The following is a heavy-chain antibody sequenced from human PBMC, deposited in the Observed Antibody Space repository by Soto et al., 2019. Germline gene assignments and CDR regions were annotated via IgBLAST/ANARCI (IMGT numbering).Heavy chain of an antibody. Sequence: EVQLLESGGGLVQAGGSLRLSCAASGFTFGSYAMNWVRQAPGKGLESVSTISGSGGNTYYADSVKGRFTISRDNSKNTLYLQMNSLRADDTAVYYCAKPRFVNTFGGVIVSWGQGTLVTVSS. CDR3: AKPRFVNTFGGVIVS. V-gene: IGHV3-23*01. CDR1: GFTFGSYA. CDR2: ISGSGGNT. D-gene: IGHD3-16*01. J-gene: IGHJ5*01.